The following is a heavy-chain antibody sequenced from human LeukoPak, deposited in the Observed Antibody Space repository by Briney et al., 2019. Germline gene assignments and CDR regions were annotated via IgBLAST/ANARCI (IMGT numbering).Heavy chain of an antibody. J-gene: IGHJ4*02. CDR3: AREGPTPSDSSGYPAENYFDY. Sequence: ASVKVSCKASGYTFTSYYMHWVRQAPGQGLERMGIINPSGGSTSYARKFQGRVTMTRDTSTSTVYMELSSLRSEDTAMYYCAREGPTPSDSSGYPAENYFDYWGQGTLVTVSP. CDR2: INPSGGST. D-gene: IGHD3-22*01. V-gene: IGHV1-46*01. CDR1: GYTFTSYY.